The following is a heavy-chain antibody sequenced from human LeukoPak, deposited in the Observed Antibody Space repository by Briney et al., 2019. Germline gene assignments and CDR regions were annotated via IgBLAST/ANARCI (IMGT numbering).Heavy chain of an antibody. CDR1: GFTFSSYA. CDR2: ISGGGGST. J-gene: IGHJ4*02. D-gene: IGHD2-8*01. V-gene: IGHV3-23*01. CDR3: AKGLGYCTNGVCYISDY. Sequence: PGGSLRLSCAAFGFTFSSYAMSWVRQAPGKGLEWVSAISGGGGSTYYADSVKGRFTISRDNSKNTLYLQMNSLRAEDTAAYYCAKGLGYCTNGVCYISDYWGQGTLVTVSS.